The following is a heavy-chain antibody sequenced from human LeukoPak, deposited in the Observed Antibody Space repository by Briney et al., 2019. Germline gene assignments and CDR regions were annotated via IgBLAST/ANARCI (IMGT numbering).Heavy chain of an antibody. V-gene: IGHV3-30*02. CDR1: GFTFSSYG. J-gene: IGHJ3*02. Sequence: GSLRLSCAASGFTFSSYGMHWVRQAPGKGLEWVAFIRYDGSNKYYADSVKGRFTISRDNSKNTLYLQMNSLRAEDTAVYYCARGYYDSSGYYYDAFDIWGQGTMVTVSS. D-gene: IGHD3-22*01. CDR3: ARGYYDSSGYYYDAFDI. CDR2: IRYDGSNK.